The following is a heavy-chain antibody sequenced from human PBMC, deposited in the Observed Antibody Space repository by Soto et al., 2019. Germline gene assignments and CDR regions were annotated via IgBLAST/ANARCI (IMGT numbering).Heavy chain of an antibody. V-gene: IGHV3-7*01. CDR1: GFTLSSHW. D-gene: IGHD2-2*01. CDR2: INQDGSEK. Sequence: EVQLVESGGALVQPGGSPRLSCAASGFTLSSHWMSWVRQAPGKGLEWVANINQDGSEKNYVDSVKGRFTISRDNAKNSLYLQMNSLRAEDTAVYYCARDVHYCSSTGCYYWFDPWGQGTLVTVSS. CDR3: ARDVHYCSSTGCYYWFDP. J-gene: IGHJ5*02.